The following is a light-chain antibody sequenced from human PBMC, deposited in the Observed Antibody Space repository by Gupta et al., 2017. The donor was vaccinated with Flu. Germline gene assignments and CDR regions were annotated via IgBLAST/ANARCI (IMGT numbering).Light chain of an antibody. CDR2: KAS. CDR3: QQYNHMEYT. J-gene: IGKJ2*01. Sequence: DIQMTQSPSTLSASVGDRVTITCRASQSITTWLAWFQQKPGRAPKLLIYKASILQSGVSSRFSGSGSGTDFTLTISGLQPDDVATYYCQQYNHMEYTFGQGTKLEIK. V-gene: IGKV1-5*03. CDR1: QSITTW.